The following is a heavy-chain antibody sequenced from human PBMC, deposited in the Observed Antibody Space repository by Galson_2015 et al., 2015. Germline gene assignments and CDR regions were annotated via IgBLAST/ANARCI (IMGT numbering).Heavy chain of an antibody. CDR3: ARGVNYYGSSWFDP. CDR2: ISSNGGST. J-gene: IGHJ5*02. V-gene: IGHV3-64*02. CDR1: GFTFSSYA. Sequence: SLRLSCAASGFTFSSYAMHWVRQAPGKGLEYVSAISSNGGSTYYADSVKGRFTISRDNSKNTLYLQMGSLRAEDMAVYYCARGVNYYGSSWFDPWGQGTLVTVSS. D-gene: IGHD3-10*01.